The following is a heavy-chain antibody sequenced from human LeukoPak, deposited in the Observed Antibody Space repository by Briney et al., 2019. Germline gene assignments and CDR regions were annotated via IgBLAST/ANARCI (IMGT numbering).Heavy chain of an antibody. D-gene: IGHD3-10*01. CDR1: GGSIRGYY. Sequence: SETLSLTCTVAGGSIRGYYWSWIRQPAREGLEWSVRIYTSGSANYNPSLTSRVTMSVDTAKNQFSLKLSSVTAADPGVYYCARSTSRGLDAFDLWGQGTMVPVSS. CDR2: IYTSGSA. V-gene: IGHV4-4*07. CDR3: ARSTSRGLDAFDL. J-gene: IGHJ3*01.